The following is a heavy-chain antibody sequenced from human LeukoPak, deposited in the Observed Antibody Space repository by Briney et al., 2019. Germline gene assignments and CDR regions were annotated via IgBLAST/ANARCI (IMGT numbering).Heavy chain of an antibody. V-gene: IGHV3-48*01. CDR1: GFTFSSYS. J-gene: IGHJ4*02. D-gene: IGHD6-13*01. CDR2: ISSSSSTI. Sequence: GGSLRLSCAASGFTFSSYSMNWVRQAPGKGLEWVSYISSSSSTIYYADSVKGRFTISRDNAKNSLYLQMNSRRAEDTAVYYCARGMSSLLDYWGRGTLVSVSS. CDR3: ARGMSSLLDY.